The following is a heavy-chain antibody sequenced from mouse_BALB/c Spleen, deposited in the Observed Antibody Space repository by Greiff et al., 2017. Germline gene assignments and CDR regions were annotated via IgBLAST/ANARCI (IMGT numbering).Heavy chain of an antibody. J-gene: IGHJ3*01. V-gene: IGHV1-69*02. CDR3: TSYGYWFAY. CDR2: IYPSDSYT. D-gene: IGHD1-2*01. Sequence: VQLQQPGAELVRPGASVKLSCKASGYTFTSYWINWVKQRPGQGLEWIGNIYPSDSYTNYNQKFKDKATLTVDKSSSTAYMQLSSPTSEDSAVYYCTSYGYWFAYWGQGTLVTVSA. CDR1: GYTFTSYW.